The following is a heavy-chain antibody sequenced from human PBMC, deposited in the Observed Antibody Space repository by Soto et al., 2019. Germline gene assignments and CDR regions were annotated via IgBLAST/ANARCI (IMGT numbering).Heavy chain of an antibody. D-gene: IGHD3-16*01. CDR3: ARSPLSYDYVRQTLREVGDSFDI. CDR2: LIHGGST. CDR1: NSSLGAFH. J-gene: IGHJ3*02. V-gene: IGHV4-34*12. Sequence: TETLSLTCAIYNSSLGAFHWTWIRQPPGKGLEWIGELIHGGSTNYNPSLKSRVTFSLDTSKNQFSLQLMSVTAADTAVYYCARSPLSYDYVRQTLREVGDSFDIWGRGTLVTVSS.